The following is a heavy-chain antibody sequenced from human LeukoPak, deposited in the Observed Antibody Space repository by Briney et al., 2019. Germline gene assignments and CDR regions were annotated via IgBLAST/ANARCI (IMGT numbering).Heavy chain of an antibody. V-gene: IGHV3-23*01. CDR1: GFTFSSYG. J-gene: IGHJ1*01. D-gene: IGHD4-17*01. Sequence: GGSLRLSCAASGFTFSSYGMSWVRQAPGKGLEWVSAISGSGGSTNYADSVKGRFTISRDNSKNTLYLQMNSLRAEDTAVYYCATHTVTTLFQHWGQGTLVTVSS. CDR2: ISGSGGST. CDR3: ATHTVTTLFQH.